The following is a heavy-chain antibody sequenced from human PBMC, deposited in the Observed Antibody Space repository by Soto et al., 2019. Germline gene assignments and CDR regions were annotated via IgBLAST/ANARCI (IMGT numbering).Heavy chain of an antibody. Sequence: EVQLLESGGGLVQPGGSLRLSCAASGFTFSSYAMSWVRQAPGKGLEWVSAISGSGGSTYYADSGKGRFTISRDNSKNTLYLQMNSLSAEDTAVYYCAKEAYEGATSPLDAFDIWGPGTMVTVSS. D-gene: IGHD1-26*01. J-gene: IGHJ3*02. CDR1: GFTFSSYA. CDR3: AKEAYEGATSPLDAFDI. V-gene: IGHV3-23*01. CDR2: ISGSGGST.